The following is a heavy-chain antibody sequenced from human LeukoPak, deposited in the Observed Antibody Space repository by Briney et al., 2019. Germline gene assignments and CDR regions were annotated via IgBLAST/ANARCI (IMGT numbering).Heavy chain of an antibody. CDR1: GFTFSDYY. V-gene: IGHV3-11*01. CDR2: ISSSGGVT. CDR3: TRAGLGYCTSIDCYAYNWFDS. J-gene: IGHJ5*01. Sequence: GGSLRLSCAASGFTFSDYYMTWIRQAPGKGLEWVSYISSSGGVTDYADSVKGRFTISRDNAKNSLYLQMNSLRVEDTAVYYCTRAGLGYCTSIDCYAYNWFDSWGQGTLVTVSS. D-gene: IGHD2-2*01.